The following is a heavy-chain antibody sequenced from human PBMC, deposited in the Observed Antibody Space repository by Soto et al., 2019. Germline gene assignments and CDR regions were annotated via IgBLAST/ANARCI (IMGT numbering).Heavy chain of an antibody. CDR1: GGSISSSSYY. Sequence: SETLSLTCTVSGGSISSSSYYWGWIRQPPGKGLEWIGSINYSGRTYYNPSLKSRVTISVDTSKNQFSLKLSSVTAADTAVYYCSRHQYDFWSGYPNWFDPWGQGTLVTVSS. CDR2: INYSGRT. J-gene: IGHJ5*02. CDR3: SRHQYDFWSGYPNWFDP. V-gene: IGHV4-39*01. D-gene: IGHD3-3*01.